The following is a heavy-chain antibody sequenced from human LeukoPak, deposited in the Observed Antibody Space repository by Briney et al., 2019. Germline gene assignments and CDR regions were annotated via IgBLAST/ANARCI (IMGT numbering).Heavy chain of an antibody. Sequence: GGSLRLSCAASGFTFSSYSMNCVRQAPGKGLEWVSSISSSSSYIYYADSVKGRFTISRDNAKNSLYLQMNSLRAEDTAVYYCARVSDNKQQLVDYWGQGTLVTVSS. CDR1: GFTFSSYS. CDR2: ISSSSSYI. CDR3: ARVSDNKQQLVDY. V-gene: IGHV3-21*01. D-gene: IGHD6-13*01. J-gene: IGHJ4*02.